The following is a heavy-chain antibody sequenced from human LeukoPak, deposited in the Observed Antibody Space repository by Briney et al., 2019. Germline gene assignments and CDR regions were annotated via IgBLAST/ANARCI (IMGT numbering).Heavy chain of an antibody. V-gene: IGHV1-69*04. Sequence: ASVKVSCKASGGSFSNFVITWVRQAPGQGLEWMGRIIPILGIANYAQKFQGRVTITADKSTSTAYMELSSLRSEDTAVYYCARGLSADIDYWGQGTLVTVSS. CDR3: ARGLSADIDY. D-gene: IGHD6-25*01. J-gene: IGHJ4*02. CDR1: GGSFSNFV. CDR2: IIPILGIA.